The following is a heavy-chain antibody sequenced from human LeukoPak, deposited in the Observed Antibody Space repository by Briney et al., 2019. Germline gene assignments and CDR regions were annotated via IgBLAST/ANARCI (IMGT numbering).Heavy chain of an antibody. V-gene: IGHV3-48*02. J-gene: IGHJ3*02. D-gene: IGHD6-19*01. CDR3: ARDNLPYTSGWNGASDI. CDR2: ISSSSSDI. Sequence: GGSLRPSCAASGFMFSAHAMSWVRQAPGMGLEWVSYISSSSSDIYYADSVKGRFTISRDNAKNSLFLQLNSLRDDDTAVYYCARDNLPYTSGWNGASDIWGQGTMVTVSS. CDR1: GFMFSAHA.